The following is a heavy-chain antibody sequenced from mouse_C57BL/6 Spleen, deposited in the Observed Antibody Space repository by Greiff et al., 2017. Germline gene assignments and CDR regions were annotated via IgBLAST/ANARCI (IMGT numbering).Heavy chain of an antibody. V-gene: IGHV1-5*01. CDR1: GYTFTSYW. CDR3: TRWQDYFDY. Sequence: EVQLQQSGTVLARPGASVKMSCKTSGYTFTSYWMHWVKQRPGQGLEWIGAIYPGNSDTSYNQKFKGKAKLTAFTSASTAYMELSSLTNEDSAVYYCTRWQDYFDYWGQGTTLTVSS. CDR2: IYPGNSDT. J-gene: IGHJ2*01.